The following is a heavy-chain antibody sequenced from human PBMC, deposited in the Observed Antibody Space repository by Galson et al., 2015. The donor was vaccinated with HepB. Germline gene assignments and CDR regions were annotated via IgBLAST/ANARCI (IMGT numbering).Heavy chain of an antibody. V-gene: IGHV1-18*04. J-gene: IGHJ6*02. CDR2: ISAYNGNT. D-gene: IGHD2-15*01. CDR3: AREDCSGGSCYFGMDV. Sequence: SVKVSCKASGSTFTSYGISWVRQAPGQGLEWMGWISAYNGNTNYAQKLQGRVTMTTDTSTSTAYMELRSLRSDDTAVYYCAREDCSGGSCYFGMDVWGQGTTVTVSS. CDR1: GSTFTSYG.